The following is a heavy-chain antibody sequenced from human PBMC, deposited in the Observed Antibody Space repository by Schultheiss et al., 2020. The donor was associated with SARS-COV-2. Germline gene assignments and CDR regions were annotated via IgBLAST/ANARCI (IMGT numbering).Heavy chain of an antibody. CDR3: ARDPGYSSSWQRGNYFDY. V-gene: IGHV3-33*01. J-gene: IGHJ4*02. Sequence: GESLKISCAASGFTFSSYGMHWVRQAPGKGLEWVAVIWYDGSNKYYADSVKGRFTISRDNSKNTLYLQMNSLRAEDTAVYYCARDPGYSSSWQRGNYFDYWGQGTLVTVSS. D-gene: IGHD6-13*01. CDR1: GFTFSSYG. CDR2: IWYDGSNK.